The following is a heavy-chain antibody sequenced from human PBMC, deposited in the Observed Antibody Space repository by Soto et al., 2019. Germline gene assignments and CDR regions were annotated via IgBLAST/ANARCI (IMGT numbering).Heavy chain of an antibody. CDR1: GYTFTSYA. V-gene: IGHV1-3*01. Sequence: ASVKVSCKASGYTFTSYAMHWVRQAPGQRLEWMGWINAGNGNTKYSQKFQGRVTITRDTSASTAYMELSSLRSEDTAVYYCARVQSSSGWAYYYYGMDVWGQGTTVTVSS. CDR2: INAGNGNT. J-gene: IGHJ6*02. CDR3: ARVQSSSGWAYYYYGMDV. D-gene: IGHD6-19*01.